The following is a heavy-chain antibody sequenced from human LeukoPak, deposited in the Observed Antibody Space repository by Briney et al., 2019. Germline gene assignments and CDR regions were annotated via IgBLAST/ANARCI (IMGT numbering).Heavy chain of an antibody. CDR1: GFTFSSYG. CDR2: VAFDGNNK. J-gene: IGHJ4*02. Sequence: GVLRLSCAASGFTFSSYGTHWVRQAPGKGLEWVAVVAFDGNNKYYAESVKGRFTISRDNSKNMLYLQVNSLRAGDTAVYYCARGGPHFGSGLDYWGLGTLVTVSS. CDR3: ARGGPHFGSGLDY. V-gene: IGHV3-33*05. D-gene: IGHD3-10*01.